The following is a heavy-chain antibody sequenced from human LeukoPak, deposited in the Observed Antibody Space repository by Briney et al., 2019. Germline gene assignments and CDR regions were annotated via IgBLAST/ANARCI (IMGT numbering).Heavy chain of an antibody. CDR2: IIPIFGTA. CDR3: ARDRDYYDSSGYFGWFDP. V-gene: IGHV1-69*05. D-gene: IGHD3-22*01. J-gene: IGHJ5*02. CDR1: GGTFSSYA. Sequence: SVKVSCKASGGTFSSYAISWVRQAPGQGLEWMGGIIPIFGTANYAQKFQARVTITTDESTSTAYMELSSLRSEDTAVYYCARDRDYYDSSGYFGWFDPWGQGTLVTVSS.